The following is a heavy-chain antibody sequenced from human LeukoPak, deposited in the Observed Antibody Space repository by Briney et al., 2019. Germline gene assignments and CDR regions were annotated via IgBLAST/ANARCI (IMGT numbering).Heavy chain of an antibody. D-gene: IGHD4-23*01. Sequence: GGSLRLSCAASGFTVSSNHMSWVRQAPGKGLKWVSIIYSGGSTYYADSAKGRFTISRDNSTNTLYLQMNTLRAEDTAVYYCARDADYGGSPDAFDVWGRGTIVTVSS. CDR1: GFTVSSNH. CDR2: IYSGGST. V-gene: IGHV3-53*01. J-gene: IGHJ3*01. CDR3: ARDADYGGSPDAFDV.